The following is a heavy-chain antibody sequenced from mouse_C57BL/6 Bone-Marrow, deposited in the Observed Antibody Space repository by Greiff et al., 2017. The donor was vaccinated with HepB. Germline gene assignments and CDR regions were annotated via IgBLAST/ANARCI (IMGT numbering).Heavy chain of an antibody. CDR2: IYPRSGNT. Sequence: QVQLQQSGAELARPGASVKLSCKASGYTFTSYGISWVKQRTGQGLEWIGEIYPRSGNTYYNEKFKGKATLTADKSSSTAYMELRSLTSEDSAVYFCARDALRYYYAMDYWGQGTPVTVSS. CDR3: ARDALRYYYAMDY. CDR1: GYTFTSYG. J-gene: IGHJ4*01. D-gene: IGHD1-1*01. V-gene: IGHV1-81*01.